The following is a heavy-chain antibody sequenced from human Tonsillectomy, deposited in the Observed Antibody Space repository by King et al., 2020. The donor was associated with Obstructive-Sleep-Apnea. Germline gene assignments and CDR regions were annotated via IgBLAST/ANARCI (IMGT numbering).Heavy chain of an antibody. CDR2: IKQDGSEK. J-gene: IGHJ3*01. V-gene: IGHV3-7*03. CDR1: GFTFSSYW. D-gene: IGHD3-9*01. Sequence: AQLVQSGGGLVQPGGSLRLCCAASGFTFSSYWMSWVRQAPGGGLEWVANIKQDGSEKNYVDSVKGRFTISRDTAKNSLCLQMNSLRAEDTAVYYCARDSGYDIVTDHHSDDLDVWGQGTMVTVSS. CDR3: ARDSGYDIVTDHHSDDLDV.